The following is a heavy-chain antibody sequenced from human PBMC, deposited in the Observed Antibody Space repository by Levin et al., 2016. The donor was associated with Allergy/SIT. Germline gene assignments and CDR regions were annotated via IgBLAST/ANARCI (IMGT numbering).Heavy chain of an antibody. CDR3: ARDGATTMIVGHWYFDL. CDR2: ISSSSSYI. J-gene: IGHJ2*01. Sequence: VRQMPGKGLEWVSSISSSSSYIYYADSVKGRFTISRDNAKNSLYLQMNSLRAEDTAVYYCARDGATTMIVGHWYFDLWGRGTLVTVSS. V-gene: IGHV3-21*01. D-gene: IGHD3-22*01.